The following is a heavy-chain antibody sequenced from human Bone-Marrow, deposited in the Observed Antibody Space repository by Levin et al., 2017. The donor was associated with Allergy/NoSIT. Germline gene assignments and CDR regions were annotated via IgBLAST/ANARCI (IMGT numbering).Heavy chain of an antibody. J-gene: IGHJ4*02. D-gene: IGHD3-10*01. CDR1: GFAINNNY. Sequence: PGGSLRLSCAASGFAINNNYMYWVRQAPGKGLEWVSLIYPDGSTYYADSVKGRFTISRDNSRNTLYLLMKSLRADDTATYYCARDFPMVRGVKSNLQWGQGTLVTVSS. V-gene: IGHV3-53*01. CDR3: ARDFPMVRGVKSNLQ. CDR2: IYPDGST.